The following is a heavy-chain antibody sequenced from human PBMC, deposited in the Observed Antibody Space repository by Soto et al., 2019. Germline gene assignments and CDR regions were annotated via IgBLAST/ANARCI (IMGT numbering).Heavy chain of an antibody. CDR3: AHSSSPAYYFDY. J-gene: IGHJ4*02. Sequence: EASVKVSCKASGGTFSSYAISWVRQAPGQGLEWMGGIIPIFGTANYAQKFQGRVTITADESTSTAYMELSSLRSEDTAVYYCAHSSSPAYYFDYWGQGTLVTVSS. CDR2: IIPIFGTA. D-gene: IGHD6-6*01. CDR1: GGTFSSYA. V-gene: IGHV1-69*01.